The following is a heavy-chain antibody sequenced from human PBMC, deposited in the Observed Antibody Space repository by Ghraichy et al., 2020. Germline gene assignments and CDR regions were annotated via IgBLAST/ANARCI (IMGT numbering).Heavy chain of an antibody. CDR1: GGSISSYY. CDR2: IYYSGST. J-gene: IGHJ4*02. CDR3: ARDPYSNYFDY. V-gene: IGHV4-59*01. Sequence: SETLSLTCTVSGGSISSYYWSWIRQPPGKGLEWIGYIYYSGSTNYNPSLKSRVTISVDTSKNQFSLKLSSVTAADTAVYYCARDPYSNYFDYWGQGTLVTVSS. D-gene: IGHD4-11*01.